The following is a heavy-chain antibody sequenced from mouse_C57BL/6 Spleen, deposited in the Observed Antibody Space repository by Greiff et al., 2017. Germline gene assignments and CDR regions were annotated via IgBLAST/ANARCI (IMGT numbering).Heavy chain of an antibody. D-gene: IGHD2-3*01. CDR2: ISSGGSYT. CDR1: GFTFSSYG. V-gene: IGHV5-6*01. Sequence: EVQRVESGGDLVKPGGSLKLSCAASGFTFSSYGMSWVRQTPDKRLEWVATISSGGSYTYYPDSVKGRFTISRDNAKNTLYLQMSSLKSEDTAMYYCARQDYDGYYRYYFDYWGQGTTLTVSS. J-gene: IGHJ2*01. CDR3: ARQDYDGYYRYYFDY.